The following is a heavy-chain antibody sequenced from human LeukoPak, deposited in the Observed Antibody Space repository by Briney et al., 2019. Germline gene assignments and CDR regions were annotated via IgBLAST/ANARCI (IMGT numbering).Heavy chain of an antibody. V-gene: IGHV3-48*02. Sequence: PGGSLRLSCAASGFTFSSYRMNWVRQAPGKGLEWVSYISSSSSIIYYADSVKGRFTISRDNAKNSLYLQMNSLRDEDTAVYYCARASTWVPGEDSSGYYYPYAFDIWGQGTMVTVSS. CDR3: ARASTWVPGEDSSGYYYPYAFDI. D-gene: IGHD3-22*01. CDR2: ISSSSSII. CDR1: GFTFSSYR. J-gene: IGHJ3*02.